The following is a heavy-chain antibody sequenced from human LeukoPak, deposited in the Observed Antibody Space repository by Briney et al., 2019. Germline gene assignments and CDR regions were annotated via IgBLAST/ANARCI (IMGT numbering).Heavy chain of an antibody. Sequence: GGSLRLSCAASGFTFDDYTMHWVRQAPGKGLEWVSLISWDGGSTYYADSVKGRFTISRDNSRNSLYLQMNSLRTEDTALYYCAKSAVGATIFFDYWGQGTLVTVSS. CDR2: ISWDGGST. CDR3: AKSAVGATIFFDY. J-gene: IGHJ4*02. CDR1: GFTFDDYT. D-gene: IGHD1-26*01. V-gene: IGHV3-43*01.